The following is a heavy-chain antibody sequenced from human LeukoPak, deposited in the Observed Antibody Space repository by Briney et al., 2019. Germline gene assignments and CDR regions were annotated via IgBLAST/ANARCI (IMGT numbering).Heavy chain of an antibody. CDR2: INSDGSST. CDR3: ARDGSNAFDI. J-gene: IGHJ3*02. D-gene: IGHD5/OR15-5a*01. CDR1: GFTFGSYW. Sequence: GGSLRLSCAASGFTFGSYWMHWVRQAPGKGLVWASRINSDGSSTSYADSVKGRFTTSRDNSKNTLYLQMNSLRAEDTAVYYCARDGSNAFDIWGQGTMVTVSS. V-gene: IGHV3-74*01.